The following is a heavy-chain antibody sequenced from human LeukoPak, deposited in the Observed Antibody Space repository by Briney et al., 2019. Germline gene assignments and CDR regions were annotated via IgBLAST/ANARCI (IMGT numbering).Heavy chain of an antibody. CDR3: ARDGPAQMVEFDN. CDR2: IYPNNGAT. J-gene: IGHJ4*02. V-gene: IGHV1-2*02. CDR1: GYTFSGSGWY. D-gene: IGHD3-10*01. Sequence: ASVKVSCKASGYTFSGSGWYLYWLRQAPGQGLECLGWIYPNNGATSYAQKFQGRVAMTRDTSVSTAYMELSRLRPDDTAVYFCARDGPAQMVEFDNWGQGTLVTVSS.